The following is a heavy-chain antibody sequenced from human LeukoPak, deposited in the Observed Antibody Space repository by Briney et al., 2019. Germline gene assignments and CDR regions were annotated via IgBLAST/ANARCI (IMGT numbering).Heavy chain of an antibody. CDR1: GLTFSSYA. Sequence: GGSLRLSCAASGLTFSSYAMSWVRQTQERGLEWISSNIVGRGDSYYADSVRGRFTISRDNSKNTLYLHMTSLRAEDTAVYYCAKERAGYTNPYYFDYWGQGTLVTVSS. V-gene: IGHV3-23*01. CDR3: AKERAGYTNPYYFDY. D-gene: IGHD3-16*02. CDR2: NIVGRGDS. J-gene: IGHJ4*02.